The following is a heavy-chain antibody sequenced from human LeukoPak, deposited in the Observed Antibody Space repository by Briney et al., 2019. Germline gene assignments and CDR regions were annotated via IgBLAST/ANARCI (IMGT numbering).Heavy chain of an antibody. Sequence: GGSLRLSCAASGFTFSSYAMSWVRQAPGKGLEWVSAISGSGGSTYYADSVKGRFTISRDNAKNSLYLQMNSLRAEDTALYYCARDVGSSWYYSPRYFDHWGQGTLVTVSS. CDR3: ARDVGSSWYYSPRYFDH. CDR1: GFTFSSYA. D-gene: IGHD6-13*01. J-gene: IGHJ4*02. V-gene: IGHV3-23*01. CDR2: ISGSGGST.